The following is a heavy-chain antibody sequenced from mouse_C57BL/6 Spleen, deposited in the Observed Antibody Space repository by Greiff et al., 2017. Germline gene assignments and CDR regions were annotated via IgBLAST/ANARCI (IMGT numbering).Heavy chain of an antibody. V-gene: IGHV1-82*01. D-gene: IGHD1-1*01. CDR1: GYAFSSSW. Sequence: QVQLQQSGPELVKPGASVKISCKASGYAFSSSWMNWVKQRPGKGLEWIGRIYPGDGDTNYNGKFKGKATLTADKSSSTAYMQLSSLTSEDSAVYFCAKDEITTVRGFAYWGQGTLVTVSA. J-gene: IGHJ3*01. CDR2: IYPGDGDT. CDR3: AKDEITTVRGFAY.